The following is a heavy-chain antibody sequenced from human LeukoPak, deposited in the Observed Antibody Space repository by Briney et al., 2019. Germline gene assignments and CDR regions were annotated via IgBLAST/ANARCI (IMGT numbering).Heavy chain of an antibody. Sequence: GASVKVSCKASGYTFTSYGISWVRQAPGQGLEWMGWISAYNGNTNYAQRLQGRVTMTTDTSTSTAYMELRSLTSDDTAVYYCARDQLQSSSWYLWFDPWGQGTLVTVSS. CDR1: GYTFTSYG. D-gene: IGHD6-13*01. V-gene: IGHV1-18*01. CDR2: ISAYNGNT. J-gene: IGHJ5*02. CDR3: ARDQLQSSSWYLWFDP.